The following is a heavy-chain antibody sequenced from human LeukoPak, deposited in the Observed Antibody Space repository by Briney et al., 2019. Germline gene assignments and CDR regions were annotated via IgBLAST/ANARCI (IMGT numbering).Heavy chain of an antibody. Sequence: GGSLRLSCAASGFTFSSYSMNWVRQAPGKGLEWVSSISSSSSYIYYADSVKGRFTISRDNAKNSLYLQINSLRAEDTAVYYCASLVATDPLRQPAYGDYALEPWGQGTLVTVSS. CDR2: ISSSSSYI. CDR1: GFTFSSYS. J-gene: IGHJ4*02. CDR3: ASLVATDPLRQPAYGDYALEP. V-gene: IGHV3-21*01. D-gene: IGHD4-17*01.